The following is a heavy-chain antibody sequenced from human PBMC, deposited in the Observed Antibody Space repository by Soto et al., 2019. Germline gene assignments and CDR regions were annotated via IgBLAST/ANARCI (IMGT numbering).Heavy chain of an antibody. D-gene: IGHD4-17*01. CDR3: ARDPSSVTYYFDY. CDR1: GFDFSVYG. J-gene: IGHJ4*02. CDR2: MWYDGSKQ. V-gene: IGHV3-33*01. Sequence: SGGSLRLSCEASGFDFSVYGFHWVRQAPGKGLEWVAVMWYDGSKQYYADSVKGRFTVSRDSSKTTLYLHMDSLRAEDTAVYYCARDPSSVTYYFDYWGQGTVVTVSS.